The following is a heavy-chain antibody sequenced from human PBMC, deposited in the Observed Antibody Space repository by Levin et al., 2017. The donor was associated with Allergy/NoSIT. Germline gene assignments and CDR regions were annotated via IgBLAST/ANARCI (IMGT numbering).Heavy chain of an antibody. Sequence: GESLKISCAASGFTFSSYSMNWVRQAPGKGLEWVSSISSSSSYTYYADSVKGRFTISRDNAKNSLYLQMNSLRAEDTAVYHCARVGSMYYYDSSGYYSDYWGQGTLVTVSS. CDR1: GFTFSSYS. V-gene: IGHV3-21*01. J-gene: IGHJ4*02. D-gene: IGHD3-22*01. CDR2: ISSSSSYT. CDR3: ARVGSMYYYDSSGYYSDY.